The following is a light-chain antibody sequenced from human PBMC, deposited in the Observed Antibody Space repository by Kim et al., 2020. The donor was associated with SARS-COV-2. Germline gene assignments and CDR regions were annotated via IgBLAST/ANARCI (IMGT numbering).Light chain of an antibody. J-gene: IGKJ5*01. V-gene: IGKV4-1*01. CDR2: GAP. Sequence: ATFACKSSLSVLSTANNRIYLILHVQKPGLPPRLLIYGAPSRKSGVPDRFGGGVSGTDFTLTLCCLQAEYVAVYYCQQYYTTPITFGQGTRLEIK. CDR3: QQYYTTPIT. CDR1: LSVLSTANNRIY.